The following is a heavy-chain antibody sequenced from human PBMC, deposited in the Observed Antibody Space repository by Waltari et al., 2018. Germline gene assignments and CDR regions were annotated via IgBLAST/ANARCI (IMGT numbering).Heavy chain of an antibody. CDR3: ARDNCSGGSCYAYAFDI. V-gene: IGHV4-59*01. J-gene: IGHJ3*02. CDR2: IYYSGST. CDR1: GGSISSYY. Sequence: QVQLQESGPGLVKPSETLSLTCTVSGGSISSYYWSWIRQPPGKGLEWIGYIYYSGSTNDNPSLKSRVTISVDTSKNQFSLKLSSVTAADTAVYYCARDNCSGGSCYAYAFDIWGQGTMVTVSS. D-gene: IGHD2-15*01.